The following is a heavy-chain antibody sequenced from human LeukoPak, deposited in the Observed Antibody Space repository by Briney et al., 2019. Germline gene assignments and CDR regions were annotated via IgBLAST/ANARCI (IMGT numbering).Heavy chain of an antibody. Sequence: ASVKVSCKASGYTFTSYYMHWVRQAPGQGLEWMGIINPSGGSTIYAHKFQGRVTMTRDMSTSTVYMELNSLRSEDTAVYYCARDEVRSIAAAGNYYYYYYMDVWGKGTTVTVSS. CDR3: ARDEVRSIAAAGNYYYYYYMDV. CDR1: GYTFTSYY. J-gene: IGHJ6*03. D-gene: IGHD6-13*01. CDR2: INPSGGST. V-gene: IGHV1-46*01.